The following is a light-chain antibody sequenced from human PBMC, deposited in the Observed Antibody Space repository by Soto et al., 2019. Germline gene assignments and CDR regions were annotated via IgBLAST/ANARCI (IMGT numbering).Light chain of an antibody. CDR3: QQTYSTPFT. CDR2: GAS. J-gene: IGKJ3*01. CDR1: QSINKN. V-gene: IGKV1-39*01. Sequence: DIQMTQSPSSLSASVGDRVTITCRASQSINKNINWYQQKPGKDPNLLINGASSLQSGVPSRYSGSGSGTEFTLTISNLQTEDCATYYCQQTYSTPFTCGPGTKVASK.